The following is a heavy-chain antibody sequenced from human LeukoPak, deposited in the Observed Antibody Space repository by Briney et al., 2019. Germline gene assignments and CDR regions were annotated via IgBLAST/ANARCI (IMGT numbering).Heavy chain of an antibody. V-gene: IGHV3-23*01. D-gene: IGHD6-19*01. CDR1: GFTFSSYG. CDR3: AKYGERIAVAGTHFDY. Sequence: GGSLRLSCAASGFTFSSYGMSWVRQAPGKGLEWVSAISGSGGSTYYADSVKGRFTISRDNSKNTLYLQTNSLRAEDTAVYYCAKYGERIAVAGTHFDYWGQGTLVTVSS. J-gene: IGHJ4*02. CDR2: ISGSGGST.